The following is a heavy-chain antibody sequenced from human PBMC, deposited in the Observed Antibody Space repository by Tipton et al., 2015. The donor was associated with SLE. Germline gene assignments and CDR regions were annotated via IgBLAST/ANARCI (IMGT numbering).Heavy chain of an antibody. D-gene: IGHD3-9*01. CDR1: GGSITTGPYY. J-gene: IGHJ5*02. CDR2: VYYSGNT. Sequence: TLSLTCTVSGGSITTGPYYWGWIRQPPGKGLEWIGSVYYSGNTYYNPSLKSRFTMSFNTSKNQFSLKLTSVTAADTAVYYCARGVYDFLTGPERLDPWGQGTLVTVSS. CDR3: ARGVYDFLTGPERLDP. V-gene: IGHV4-39*07.